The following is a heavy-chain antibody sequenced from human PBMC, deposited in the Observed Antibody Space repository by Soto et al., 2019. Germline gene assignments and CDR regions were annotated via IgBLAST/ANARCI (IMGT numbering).Heavy chain of an antibody. CDR3: ARGGIH. CDR1: GYTFNSHE. CDR2: VSGSGTT. Sequence: PGVSLRLSCVASGYTFNSHEMNWIRQTPGKRLEWISSVSGSGTTKYADSVKGRFTISRDNAHKSIYLQMNSLRVEDTGVYYCARGGIHWGQGALVTVSS. V-gene: IGHV3-48*03. J-gene: IGHJ4*02. D-gene: IGHD6-13*01.